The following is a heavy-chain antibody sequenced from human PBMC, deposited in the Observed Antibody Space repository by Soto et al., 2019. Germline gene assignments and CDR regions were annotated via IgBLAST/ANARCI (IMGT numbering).Heavy chain of an antibody. CDR1: GYTFSTHA. CDR2: ISGDNGDT. V-gene: IGHV1-3*01. D-gene: IGHD2-21*02. J-gene: IGHJ6*02. CDR3: ARDQRVLTRKERRYYGVDV. Sequence: ASVKVSCKASGYTFSTHAIHWVRQAPGQRLEWMGWISGDNGDTKYSQTLQGRVTITRDTSASTAYMELNSLSSEDTAIYYCARDQRVLTRKERRYYGVDVWGQGTTVTVSS.